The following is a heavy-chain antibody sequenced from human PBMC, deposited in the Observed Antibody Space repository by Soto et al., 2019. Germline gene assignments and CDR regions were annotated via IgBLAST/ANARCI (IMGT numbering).Heavy chain of an antibody. CDR2: IYSGGAT. Sequence: EVQLVESGGGLVQPGGSLRLSCAASGFTVSNNYMRWVRQAPGKGLEWVSLIYSGGATYYADSVKGRFTISRDNSKNTLYLQMNSLRDEDTAVYYCAREGTYNWVGGQGILVTVSS. CDR3: AREGTYNWV. D-gene: IGHD1-1*01. CDR1: GFTVSNNY. V-gene: IGHV3-66*01. J-gene: IGHJ4*02.